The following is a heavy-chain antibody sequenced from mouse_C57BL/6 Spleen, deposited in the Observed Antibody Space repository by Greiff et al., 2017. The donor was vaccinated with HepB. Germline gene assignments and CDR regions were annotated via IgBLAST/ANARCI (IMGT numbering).Heavy chain of an antibody. CDR3: ARGLPLYGSNY. V-gene: IGHV3-6*01. CDR1: GYSITSGYY. J-gene: IGHJ2*01. D-gene: IGHD1-1*01. Sequence: EVQLQESGPGLVKPSQSLSLTCSVTGYSITSGYYWNWIRQFPGNKLEWMGYISYDGSNNYNPSLKNRISITRDTSKNQFFLKLNSVTTEDTATYCCARGLPLYGSNYWGQGTTLTVSS. CDR2: ISYDGSN.